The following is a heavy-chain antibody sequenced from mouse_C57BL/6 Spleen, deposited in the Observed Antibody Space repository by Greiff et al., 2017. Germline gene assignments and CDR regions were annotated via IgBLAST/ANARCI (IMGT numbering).Heavy chain of an antibody. CDR1: GYAFSSSW. D-gene: IGHD2-5*01. CDR2: FYPGDGDT. V-gene: IGHV1-82*01. CDR3: ARTGYSNYYDMDY. Sequence: QVQLKQSGPELVKPGASVKLSCKASGYAFSSSWMNWVKQRPGQGLEWIGRFYPGDGDTNYNGKFKGKATLTADKSSSAAYMQLSSLTAEDSAVYFSARTGYSNYYDMDYWGQGTTVTVSS. J-gene: IGHJ4*01.